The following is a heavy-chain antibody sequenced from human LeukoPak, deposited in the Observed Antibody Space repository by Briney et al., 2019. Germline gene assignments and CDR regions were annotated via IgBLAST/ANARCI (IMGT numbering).Heavy chain of an antibody. V-gene: IGHV3-33*01. CDR1: GFTFNRYG. CDR2: AYGDGTDK. Sequence: LLGGSLRLSCAASGFTFNRYGMHWVRQAPGKGLEWVAVAYGDGTDKYYADSVKGRFTISKDLSQNRLYMQMNSLRAEDAAMYYCATGGRFYYDLWGQGTLVTVSS. J-gene: IGHJ4*02. CDR3: ATGGRFYYDL. D-gene: IGHD2-15*01.